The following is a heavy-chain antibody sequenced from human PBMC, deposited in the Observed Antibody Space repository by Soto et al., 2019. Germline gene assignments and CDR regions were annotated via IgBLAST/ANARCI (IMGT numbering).Heavy chain of an antibody. CDR2: IYWNDDK. CDR3: AHHTITPVTNWFDP. D-gene: IGHD1-20*01. J-gene: IGHJ5*02. CDR1: GFSLTTSGVG. V-gene: IGHV2-5*01. Sequence: SGPTLVNPTQTRTLTCTFSGFSLTTSGVGVGWIRQPPGKALEWLALIYWNDDKRYSPSLKGRLTITKDTSKNQVVLAMTNMDPVDTATCYCAHHTITPVTNWFDPWGLGTLVTVSS.